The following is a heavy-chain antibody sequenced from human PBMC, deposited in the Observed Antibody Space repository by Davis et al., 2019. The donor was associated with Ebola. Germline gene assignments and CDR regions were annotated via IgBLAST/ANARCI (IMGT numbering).Heavy chain of an antibody. J-gene: IGHJ5*02. CDR3: ARRITGTMGWFDP. V-gene: IGHV3-30-3*01. CDR1: GFTFSSYA. D-gene: IGHD1-7*01. Sequence: GGSLRLSCAASGFTFSSYAMHWVRQAPGKGLEWVAVISYDGSNKYYADSVKGRFTISRDNAKNSLYLQMNSLRAEDTALYHCARRITGTMGWFDPWGQGTLVTVSS. CDR2: ISYDGSNK.